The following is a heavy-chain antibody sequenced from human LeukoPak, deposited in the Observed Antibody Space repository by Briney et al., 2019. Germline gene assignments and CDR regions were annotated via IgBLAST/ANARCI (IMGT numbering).Heavy chain of an antibody. CDR2: ISSSSSTI. D-gene: IGHD3-10*01. J-gene: IGHJ4*02. CDR3: ARSPYGSGSYFDY. V-gene: IGHV3-48*01. CDR1: GFTFSSYS. Sequence: GGSLRLSCAASGFTFSSYSMNWVRQAPGKGLEWVSYISSSSSTIYYADSVKGRFTISRDNAKNSLYLQMNSLRAEDTAAYYCARSPYGSGSYFDYSGQGTLVTASS.